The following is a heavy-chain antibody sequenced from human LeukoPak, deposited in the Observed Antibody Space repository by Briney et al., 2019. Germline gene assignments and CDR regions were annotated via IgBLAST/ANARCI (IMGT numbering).Heavy chain of an antibody. D-gene: IGHD6-19*01. Sequence: SETLSLTCAVSGYSISSGYYWGWIRQPPGKGLGWIGSIYHSGSTYYNPSLKSRVTISVDTSKNQFSLKLSSVTAADTAVYYCARATSSGWPNFDYWGQGTLVTVSS. J-gene: IGHJ4*02. CDR1: GYSISSGYY. CDR3: ARATSSGWPNFDY. V-gene: IGHV4-38-2*01. CDR2: IYHSGST.